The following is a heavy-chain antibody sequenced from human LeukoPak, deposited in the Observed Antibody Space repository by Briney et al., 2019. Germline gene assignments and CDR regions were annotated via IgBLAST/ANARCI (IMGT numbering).Heavy chain of an antibody. CDR3: ARAPGEGWFDP. CDR2: IKQDGSEK. D-gene: IGHD4-17*01. V-gene: IGHV3-7*01. Sequence: GASLRLSCAASGFTFSSYWMSWVRQAPGKGLEWVASIKQDGSEKYYVDSVKGRFTISRDNAKNSLYLQMNSLRAEDTALYYCARAPGEGWFDPWGQGTLVTVSS. J-gene: IGHJ5*02. CDR1: GFTFSSYW.